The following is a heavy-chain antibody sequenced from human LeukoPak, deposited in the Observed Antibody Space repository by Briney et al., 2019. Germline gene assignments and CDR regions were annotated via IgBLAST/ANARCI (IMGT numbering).Heavy chain of an antibody. V-gene: IGHV3-7*01. CDR2: INQEASEK. J-gene: IGHJ4*02. CDR1: GFKFSRYW. D-gene: IGHD3/OR15-3a*01. CDR3: ARPFLDLVSSDY. Sequence: PGGSLRLSCAASGFKFSRYWMSWVRQAPGKGLEWVANINQEASEKYYVDSVKGRFTISRDNAKDSLYLQMNTLRVEDTAVYYCARPFLDLVSSDYWGQGILVTVSS.